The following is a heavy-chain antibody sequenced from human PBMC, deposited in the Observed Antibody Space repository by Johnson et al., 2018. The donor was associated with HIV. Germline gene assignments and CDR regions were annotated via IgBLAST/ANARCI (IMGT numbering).Heavy chain of an antibody. CDR2: IYSGGTT. CDR3: AREGRGRIDAFDI. V-gene: IGHV3-66*01. D-gene: IGHD3-16*01. J-gene: IGHJ3*02. CDR1: GFIFSNAW. Sequence: VQLVESGGGLVKPGGSLRLSCAASGFIFSNAWMHWVRQAPGKGLEWVSVIYSGGTTYYADSVKGRFTISRGNSKNTLYLQMNSLRAEDTAVYYCAREGRGRIDAFDIWGQGTMVTVSS.